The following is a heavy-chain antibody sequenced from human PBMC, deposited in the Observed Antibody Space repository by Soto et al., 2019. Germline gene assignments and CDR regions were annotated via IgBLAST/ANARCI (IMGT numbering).Heavy chain of an antibody. D-gene: IGHD2-21*02. CDR1: GFTFSDYD. V-gene: IGHV3-72*01. Sequence: GGSLRRSCAASGFTFSDYDMDWVRQAPGKGLEWVGRSRNKANSYTTISVASVKGRFTFSRDDSKNLVYLQMNSLKTEDTAVYYCARGGGLVVVTAPYDHWGQGTLVNVSS. J-gene: IGHJ4*02. CDR2: SRNKANSYTT. CDR3: ARGGGLVVVTAPYDH.